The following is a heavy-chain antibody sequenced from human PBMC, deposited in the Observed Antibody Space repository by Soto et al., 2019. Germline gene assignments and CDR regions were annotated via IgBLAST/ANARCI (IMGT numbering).Heavy chain of an antibody. CDR3: TGFTANDAFDI. CDR1: GFTFSGSA. Sequence: PGGSLRLSCAASGFTFSGSAIHWVRQASGKGPEWVGRIRSKANSYATAYAASVRGRFTVSRDDSKNTAYLQMNSLKTEDTAVYYCTGFTANDAFDIWGQGTMVTVSS. CDR2: IRSKANSYAT. V-gene: IGHV3-73*01. J-gene: IGHJ3*02.